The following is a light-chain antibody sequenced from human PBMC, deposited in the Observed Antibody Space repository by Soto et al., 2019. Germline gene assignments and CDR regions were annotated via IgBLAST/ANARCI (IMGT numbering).Light chain of an antibody. CDR3: QQSYSSPWT. CDR1: QTITNY. CDR2: AAS. Sequence: DIQMTQSPSSLSASVGDRVTITCRASQTITNYLNWYQQKPGKAPKLLIYAASTLLSGVPSRFSGGGSGTDFTLTIDSLQPEDFATCYCQQSYSSPWTCGQGTKVEIK. V-gene: IGKV1-39*01. J-gene: IGKJ1*01.